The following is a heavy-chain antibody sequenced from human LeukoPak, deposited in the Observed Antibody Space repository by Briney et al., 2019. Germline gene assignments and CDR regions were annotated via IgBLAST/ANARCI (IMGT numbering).Heavy chain of an antibody. D-gene: IGHD3-22*01. CDR3: ARERAPHSSGYSDAFDI. V-gene: IGHV1-18*01. CDR1: GYTFTSYG. J-gene: IGHJ3*02. CDR2: ISAYNGNT. Sequence: ASVKVSCKASGYTFTSYGISWVRQAPGQGLEWMGWISAYNGNTNYAQKLQGRVTMTTDTSTSTAYMELRSLRSDDTAVYYCARERAPHSSGYSDAFDIWGQGTMVTVSS.